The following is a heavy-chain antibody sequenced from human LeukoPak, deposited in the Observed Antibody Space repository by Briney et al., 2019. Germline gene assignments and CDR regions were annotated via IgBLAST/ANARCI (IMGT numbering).Heavy chain of an antibody. J-gene: IGHJ4*02. V-gene: IGHV4-61*02. CDR3: AREYYYGSGSYGNIDY. CDR1: GGSISSDNYS. CDR2: VYTSGST. Sequence: PSETLSLTCTVSGGSISSDNYSWSWIRQPAGKGLEWIGRVYTSGSTNYNPSLKSRVTISVDTSKNQFSLKLSSVTAADTAVYYCAREYYYGSGSYGNIDYWGQGTLVTVSS. D-gene: IGHD3-10*01.